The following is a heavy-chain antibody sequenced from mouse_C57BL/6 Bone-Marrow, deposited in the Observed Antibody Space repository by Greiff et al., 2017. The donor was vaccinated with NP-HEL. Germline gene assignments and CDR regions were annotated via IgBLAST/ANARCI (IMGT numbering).Heavy chain of an antibody. CDR3: ARGLLRGDYFDY. V-gene: IGHV1-53*01. CDR2: INPSNGGT. Sequence: QVQLKQPGTELVKPGASVKLSCKASGYTFTSYWMHWVKQRPGQGLEWIGNINPSNGGTNYNEKFKSKATLTVDKSSSTAYMQLSSLTSEDSAVYYCARGLLRGDYFDYWGQGTTLTVSS. CDR1: GYTFTSYW. D-gene: IGHD1-1*01. J-gene: IGHJ2*01.